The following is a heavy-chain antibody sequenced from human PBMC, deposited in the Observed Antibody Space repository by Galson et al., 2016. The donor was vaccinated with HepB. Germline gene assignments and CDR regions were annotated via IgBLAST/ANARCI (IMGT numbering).Heavy chain of an antibody. CDR1: GFTFSDYY. CDR2: ISSSGDTL. D-gene: IGHD3-9*01. V-gene: IGHV3-11*04. J-gene: IGHJ4*02. CDR3: ARDLRGMIRFFDWSTHFDS. Sequence: SLRLSCAASGFTFSDYYMTWIRQAPGKGLEWVSYISSSGDTLYYADSVKGRFTISRDNAKNSLYLQMNNVRAEDTAVYYCARDLRGMIRFFDWSTHFDSWGQGTLVTVSS.